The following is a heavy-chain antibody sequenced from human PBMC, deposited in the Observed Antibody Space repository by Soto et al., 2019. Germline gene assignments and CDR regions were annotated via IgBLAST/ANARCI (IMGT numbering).Heavy chain of an antibody. J-gene: IGHJ5*02. V-gene: IGHV4-30-2*01. CDR2: IYHSGST. Sequence: QLQLPESGSGLVKPSQTLSLTCAVSGGSISRGGYSWSWIRQPPGKGMEWIGYIYHSGSTYYNPSLKSRVTISVDRSKNQFSLKLTSVTAADTAVYYCARVPSPWGQGTLGTVSS. CDR3: ARVPSP. CDR1: GGSISRGGYS.